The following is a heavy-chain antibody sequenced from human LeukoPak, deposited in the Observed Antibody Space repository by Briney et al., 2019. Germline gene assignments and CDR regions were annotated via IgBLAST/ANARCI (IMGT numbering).Heavy chain of an antibody. V-gene: IGHV3-23*01. CDR3: AKDVGDIIVVRAANFVY. J-gene: IGHJ4*02. CDR2: ISGSGGST. Sequence: PGGSLRLSCAASGLTFSSYAMIWVRQAPGKGLEWVSAISGSGGSTYYADSVKSRFTISRDNSKNTLYLQMNSLRGEETAVYYCAKDVGDIIVVRAANFVYWGQGTLVTVSS. D-gene: IGHD2-2*01. CDR1: GLTFSSYA.